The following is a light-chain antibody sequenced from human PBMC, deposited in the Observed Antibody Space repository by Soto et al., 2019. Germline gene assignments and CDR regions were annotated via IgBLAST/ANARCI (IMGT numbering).Light chain of an antibody. CDR1: QSVFYSSNNKNY. J-gene: IGKJ1*01. CDR3: QQYYSTPPWT. CDR2: WAS. Sequence: EIVLTQSPDSLAVSLGERATINCKSSQSVFYSSNNKNYLAWYQQKPGQPPKLLIYWASTRESGVPDRFSGSGSGTDFTLTISSLQAEDVAVYYCQQYYSTPPWTFGQGTKVEIK. V-gene: IGKV4-1*01.